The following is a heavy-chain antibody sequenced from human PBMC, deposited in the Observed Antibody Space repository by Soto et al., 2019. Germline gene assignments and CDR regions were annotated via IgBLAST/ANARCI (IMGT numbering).Heavy chain of an antibody. CDR1: GGSVSDYY. CDR3: ASNIWNDAADRDGTLNI. D-gene: IGHD1-1*01. V-gene: IGHV4-59*08. J-gene: IGHJ3*02. Sequence: QMQLEESGPGLVKPSETLFLTCSVSGGSVSDYYWHWIRQSPGKGLEWIGYLSSSGATSYSPPLRRRGTISLDSSKNQFSLMITAVTAADAALYYCASNIWNDAADRDGTLNIWGQGTLVTVSS. CDR2: LSSSGAT.